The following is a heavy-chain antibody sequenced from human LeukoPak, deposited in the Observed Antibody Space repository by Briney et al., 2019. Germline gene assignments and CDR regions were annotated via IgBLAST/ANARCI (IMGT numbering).Heavy chain of an antibody. J-gene: IGHJ4*02. CDR3: AKAETMTQRGYFDY. V-gene: IGHV3-23*01. Sequence: PGGSLRLSCTTSEFSFRTYAMAWVRQAPGKGLEWVSTISVDDQGSTYYTDSVKGRFTISRDNSKNTLSLQMSSLRAEDTAVYYCAKAETMTQRGYFDYWGQGTLVTVSS. CDR1: EFSFRTYA. CDR2: ISVDDQGST. D-gene: IGHD1-1*01.